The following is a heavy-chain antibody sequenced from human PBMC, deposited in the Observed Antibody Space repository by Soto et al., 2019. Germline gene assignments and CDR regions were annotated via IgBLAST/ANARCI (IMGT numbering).Heavy chain of an antibody. CDR3: ARDRGGVASNWFDP. CDR1: GGSISSYY. V-gene: IGHV4-59*01. CDR2: IHYSGST. Sequence: QVQLQESGPGLVKPSETLSLTCTVSGGSISSYYWSWIRQPPGKGLEWIGYIHYSGSTNYNPSLKARVTMSVDTSKNQFSLNLSSVTAADTAVYYCARDRGGVASNWFDPWGQGTLVTVSS. J-gene: IGHJ5*02. D-gene: IGHD3-10*01.